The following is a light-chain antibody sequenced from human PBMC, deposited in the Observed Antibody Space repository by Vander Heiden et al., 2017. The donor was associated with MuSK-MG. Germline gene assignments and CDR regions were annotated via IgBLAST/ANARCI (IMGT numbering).Light chain of an antibody. CDR1: QSISSY. V-gene: IGKV1-39*01. CDR2: AAS. J-gene: IGKJ1*01. CDR3: QQSYSTPRT. Sequence: DIQMTQSPASLSASVGDRVTITCRASQSISSYLTWYQQRPGKAPKLVIYAASSLQSGVPSRFSGSGSGTDFTLTISSLQPEDSATYYCQQSYSTPRTFGQGTKLQIK.